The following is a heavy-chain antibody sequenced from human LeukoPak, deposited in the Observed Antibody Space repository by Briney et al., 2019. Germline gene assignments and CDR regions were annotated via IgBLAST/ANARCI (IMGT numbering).Heavy chain of an antibody. Sequence: ASVKVSCKASGYTFTSYGISWVRQAPGQGLEWMGWISAYNGNTNYAQKLQGRVTVTTDTSTSTAYMELRSLRSDDTAVYYCARDGGGSVEQWLVIRQDYYYGMDVWGQGTTVTVSS. CDR2: ISAYNGNT. D-gene: IGHD6-19*01. CDR1: GYTFTSYG. V-gene: IGHV1-18*01. J-gene: IGHJ6*02. CDR3: ARDGGGSVEQWLVIRQDYYYGMDV.